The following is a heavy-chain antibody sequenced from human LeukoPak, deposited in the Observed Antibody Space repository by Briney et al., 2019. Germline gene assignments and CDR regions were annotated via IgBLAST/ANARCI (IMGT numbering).Heavy chain of an antibody. CDR1: GFTFSTYS. Sequence: GGSLRLSCAASGFTFSTYSINWVRQAPGKGLEWVSSISSSSSYIYYADSVKGRFTISRDNAKNSLYLQMNSLRSEDTAVYYCARGWEGWFGGNYYYMDVWGKGTTVTISS. CDR3: ARGWEGWFGGNYYYMDV. CDR2: ISSSSSYI. D-gene: IGHD3-10*01. J-gene: IGHJ6*03. V-gene: IGHV3-21*04.